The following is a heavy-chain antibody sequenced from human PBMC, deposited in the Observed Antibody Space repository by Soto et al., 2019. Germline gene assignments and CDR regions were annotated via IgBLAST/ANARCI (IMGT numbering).Heavy chain of an antibody. J-gene: IGHJ5*02. CDR1: GYTFTSYG. CDR2: ISAYNGNT. V-gene: IGHV1-18*01. CDR3: ARDREVAWWFDP. Sequence: ASLKVCCKSSGYTFTSYGISWVRQAPGQGLEWMGWISAYNGNTNYAQKLQGRVTMTTDTSTSTAYMELRSLRSDDTAVYYCARDREVAWWFDPWGQGTLVTVSS. D-gene: IGHD3-10*01.